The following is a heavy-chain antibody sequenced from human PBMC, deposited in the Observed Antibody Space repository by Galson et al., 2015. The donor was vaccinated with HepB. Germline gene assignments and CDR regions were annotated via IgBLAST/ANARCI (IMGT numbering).Heavy chain of an antibody. J-gene: IGHJ6*02. V-gene: IGHV3-21*01. D-gene: IGHD6-19*01. CDR2: ISSSSSYI. CDR3: AREGSSGWYEASSMDV. CDR1: GFTFSSYS. Sequence: SLRLSCAASGFTFSSYSMNWVRQAPGKGLEWVSSISSSSSYIYYADSVKGRFTISRDNAKNSLYLQMNSLRAEDTAVYYCAREGSSGWYEASSMDVWGQGTTVTVSS.